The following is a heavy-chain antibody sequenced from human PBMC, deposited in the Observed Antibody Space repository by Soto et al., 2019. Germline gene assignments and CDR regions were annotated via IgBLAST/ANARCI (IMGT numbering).Heavy chain of an antibody. CDR1: GYSISSGYD. CDR3: ARDGYSSSWYYYYGMDV. D-gene: IGHD6-13*01. CDR2: IYHSGST. Sequence: TLSLTCAVSGYSISSGYDWGWSRQPPGKGLEWIGSIYHSGSTYYNPSLKSRVTISVDTSKNQFSLKLSSVTAADTAVYYCARDGYSSSWYYYYGMDVWGQGTTVTVSS. V-gene: IGHV4-38-2*02. J-gene: IGHJ6*02.